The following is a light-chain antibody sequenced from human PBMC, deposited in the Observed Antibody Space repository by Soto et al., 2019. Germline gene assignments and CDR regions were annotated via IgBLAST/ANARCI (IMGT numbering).Light chain of an antibody. J-gene: IGLJ1*01. CDR1: SSDVGGYDY. Sequence: QSALTQPASVSGSPGQSITISCTGTSSDVGGYDYVSWYQQHPGKAPKLMIYEVSNRPSGVSNRFSGYKSGNTATLTISGLLAGDEADYYCSSYTTTSTHVFGPGTKVTVL. V-gene: IGLV2-14*01. CDR3: SSYTTTSTHV. CDR2: EVS.